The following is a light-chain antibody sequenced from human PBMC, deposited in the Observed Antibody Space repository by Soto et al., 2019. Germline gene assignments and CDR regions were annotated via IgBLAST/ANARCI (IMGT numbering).Light chain of an antibody. CDR2: AAS. CDR3: QQLNSYPIT. CDR1: QDISSA. Sequence: SPPCLSASFRASVIITCRASQDISSALAWYQQKPGKAPKVLIQAASTLQSGVPSRFSGSGSGTEFTLTIHSLKPEDSATYNCQQLNSYPITFGQGTRLEI. J-gene: IGKJ5*01. V-gene: IGKV1-9*01.